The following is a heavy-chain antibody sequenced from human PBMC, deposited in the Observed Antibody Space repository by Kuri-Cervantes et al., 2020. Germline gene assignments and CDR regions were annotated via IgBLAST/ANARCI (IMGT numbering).Heavy chain of an antibody. Sequence: GESLKISCAASGFTFSSCAMSWVRQAPGKGLEWVSAISGSGGSTYYADSVKGRFTISRDNSKNTLYLQMNSLRAEDTAVYYCTKASGPLYYYYMDVWGKGIAVTVSS. CDR2: ISGSGGST. J-gene: IGHJ6*03. CDR3: TKASGPLYYYYMDV. D-gene: IGHD1-26*01. V-gene: IGHV3-23*01. CDR1: GFTFSSCA.